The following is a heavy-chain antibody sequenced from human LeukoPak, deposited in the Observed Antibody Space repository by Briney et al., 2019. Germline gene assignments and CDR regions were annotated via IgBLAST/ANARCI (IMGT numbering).Heavy chain of an antibody. Sequence: SETLSLTCTVSGGSISSTRYYWGWIRQPPGKGLELIGSIFHSGSTYYNPSLKSRVTISVDTSKNQFSLKLSSVTAADTAVYYCARDLGPTGPYWGQGTLVTVSS. CDR3: ARDLGPTGPY. D-gene: IGHD3-16*01. V-gene: IGHV4-39*07. CDR2: IFHSGST. CDR1: GGSISSTRYY. J-gene: IGHJ4*02.